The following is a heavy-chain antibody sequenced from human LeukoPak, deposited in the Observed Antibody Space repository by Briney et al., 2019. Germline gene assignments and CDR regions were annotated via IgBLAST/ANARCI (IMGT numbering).Heavy chain of an antibody. V-gene: IGHV3-48*04. CDR3: ARGYDYSNYV. Sequence: GGSLRLSCAASGFTFSSYSMNWVRQAPGKGLEWVSYISSSSSTIYYADSVKGRFTISRDNAKNSLYLQMNSLRAEDTAVYYCARGYDYSNYVWGQGTLVTVSS. CDR1: GFTFSSYS. CDR2: ISSSSSTI. D-gene: IGHD4-11*01. J-gene: IGHJ4*02.